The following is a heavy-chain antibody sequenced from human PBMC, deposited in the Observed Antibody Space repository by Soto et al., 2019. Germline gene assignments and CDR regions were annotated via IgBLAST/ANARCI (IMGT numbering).Heavy chain of an antibody. Sequence: SETLSLTCTVSGGSISSYYWSWIRQPPGKGLEWIGYIYYSGSTNYNPSLKSRVTISVDTSKNQFSLKLSSVTAADTAVYYCARDREPSYDFWSGYGMDVWGKGTTVTVSS. CDR2: IYYSGST. CDR3: ARDREPSYDFWSGYGMDV. CDR1: GGSISSYY. D-gene: IGHD3-3*01. J-gene: IGHJ6*03. V-gene: IGHV4-59*12.